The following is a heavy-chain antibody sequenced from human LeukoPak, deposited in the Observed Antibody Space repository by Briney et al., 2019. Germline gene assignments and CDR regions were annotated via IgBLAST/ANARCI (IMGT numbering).Heavy chain of an antibody. CDR3: ARGGDYYDSSGYFWRPAEIDY. D-gene: IGHD3-22*01. CDR1: GFXFSTYW. V-gene: IGHV3-74*01. Sequence: GGSLRLSCAASGFXFSTYWIHWVRQAPGKGLLWVSRINRDGSTTIYADSVKGRFTVSRDNAKNTLNLQMNSLRAEDTAVYYCARGGDYYDSSGYFWRPAEIDYWGQGTLVTVSS. J-gene: IGHJ4*02. CDR2: INRDGSTT.